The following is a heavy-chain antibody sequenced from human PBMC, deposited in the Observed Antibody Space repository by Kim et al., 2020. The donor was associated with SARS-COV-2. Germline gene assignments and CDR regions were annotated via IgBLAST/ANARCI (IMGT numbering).Heavy chain of an antibody. J-gene: IGHJ6*02. CDR3: ARGTYCGGDCYHKNYYYYGMDV. CDR1: GFTFSSYA. Sequence: GGSLRLSCAASGFTFSSYAMHWVRQAPGKGLEWVAVISYDGSNKYYADSVKGRFTISRDNSKNTLYLQMNSLRAEDTAVYYCARGTYCGGDCYHKNYYYYGMDVWGQGTTVTVSS. CDR2: ISYDGSNK. D-gene: IGHD2-21*02. V-gene: IGHV3-30*04.